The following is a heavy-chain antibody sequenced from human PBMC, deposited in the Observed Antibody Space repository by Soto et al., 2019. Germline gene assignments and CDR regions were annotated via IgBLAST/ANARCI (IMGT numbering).Heavy chain of an antibody. CDR1: GFTLSGYW. CDR3: VRPRYDGSGTPFDY. V-gene: IGHV3-74*01. D-gene: IGHD3-22*01. Sequence: EVQLVESGGGLVQPGGSLRLSCEASGFTLSGYWMHWVRQVPGKELVWVSRISPDGSDTTHADSVKGRFTVSRDNAKNTLYLQMNSLRPEDTAVYYCVRPRYDGSGTPFDYWGQGTLVTVSS. CDR2: ISPDGSDT. J-gene: IGHJ4*02.